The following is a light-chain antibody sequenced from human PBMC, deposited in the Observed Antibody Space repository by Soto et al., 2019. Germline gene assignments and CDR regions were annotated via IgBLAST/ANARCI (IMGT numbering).Light chain of an antibody. V-gene: IGKV1-13*02. J-gene: IGKJ1*01. CDR1: EGINTG. CDR2: ETS. Sequence: AIKLTQSPSSLSASVGDRVTITCRASEGINTGVAWYQQKPGKSPKLLIYETSNLASGVSSRFSGSGSGTEFTLTISSLQPDDFATYYCQHYNSYSEAFGQGTKVELK. CDR3: QHYNSYSEA.